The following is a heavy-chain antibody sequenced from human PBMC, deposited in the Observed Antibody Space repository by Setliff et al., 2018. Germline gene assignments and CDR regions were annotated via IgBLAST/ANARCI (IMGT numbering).Heavy chain of an antibody. J-gene: IGHJ3*02. V-gene: IGHV4-61*02. D-gene: IGHD1-1*01. CDR1: GASVSSGNYY. CDR2: IHTSGST. CDR3: AREDWNGNAFDI. Sequence: PSETLSLTCTVSGASVSSGNYYWTWIRQPAGTGLEWIGRIHTSGSTHYNPSLKRRVNMSADSSKNNLSLRLKYVTAADTAVYYCAREDWNGNAFDIWGPGTMVTVSS.